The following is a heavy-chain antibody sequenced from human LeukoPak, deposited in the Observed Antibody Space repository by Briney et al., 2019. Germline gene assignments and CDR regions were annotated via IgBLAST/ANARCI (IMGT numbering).Heavy chain of an antibody. D-gene: IGHD3-10*02. V-gene: IGHV3-64*01. Sequence: GGSLRLSCAASGFSFGNFAMHWVRQAPGKGLEYVSGVSSNGGGTYYVNSVRGRFTISRDNSKNTLYLQMGSLRTEDMAVYYCAELGITMIGGVWGKGTTVTISS. CDR3: AELGITMIGGV. CDR2: VSSNGGGT. J-gene: IGHJ6*04. CDR1: GFSFGNFA.